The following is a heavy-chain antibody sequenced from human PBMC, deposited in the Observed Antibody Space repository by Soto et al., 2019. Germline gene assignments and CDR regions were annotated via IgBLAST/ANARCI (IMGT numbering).Heavy chain of an antibody. Sequence: SETLSLTCTVSGGSISSGGYYWSWIRQHPGKGLEWIGYIYYSGSTSSNPSLKSRVTISVDTSKNQFSLKLSSVSAADTAAYYCVRGVAHWGQGTLVTVSS. V-gene: IGHV4-31*03. J-gene: IGHJ4*02. CDR1: GGSISSGGYY. D-gene: IGHD2-15*01. CDR2: IYYSGST. CDR3: VRGVAH.